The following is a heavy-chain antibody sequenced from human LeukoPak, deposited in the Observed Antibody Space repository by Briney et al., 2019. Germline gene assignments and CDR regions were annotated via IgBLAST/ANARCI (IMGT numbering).Heavy chain of an antibody. D-gene: IGHD3-22*01. CDR2: FDPEDGET. Sequence: ASVKVSCKVSGCTLTELSMHWVRQAPGKGLEWMGGFDPEDGETIYAQKFQGRVTMTEDTSTDTAYMELSSLRSEDTAVYYCATGIYYDSRAFDIWGQGTMVTVSS. J-gene: IGHJ3*02. CDR3: ATGIYYDSRAFDI. V-gene: IGHV1-24*01. CDR1: GCTLTELS.